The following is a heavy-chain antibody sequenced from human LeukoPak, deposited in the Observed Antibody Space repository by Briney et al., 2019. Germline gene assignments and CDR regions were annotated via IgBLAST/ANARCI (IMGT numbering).Heavy chain of an antibody. V-gene: IGHV3-43D*04. D-gene: IGHD6-13*01. Sequence: GGSLRLSCAASGFTFDDYAMHWVRQAPGKGLEWVSLISWDGGSTYYADSVKGRFTTSRDDSKNSLYLQMNSLRAEDTALYYCAKDRVAAAVDYYYYYGMDVWGKGTTVTVSS. CDR3: AKDRVAAAVDYYYYYGMDV. J-gene: IGHJ6*04. CDR2: ISWDGGST. CDR1: GFTFDDYA.